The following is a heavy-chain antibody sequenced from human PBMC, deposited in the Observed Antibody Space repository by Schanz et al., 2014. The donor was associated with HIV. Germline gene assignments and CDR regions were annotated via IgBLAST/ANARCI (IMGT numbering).Heavy chain of an antibody. CDR3: ARSSDYYYGMDV. J-gene: IGHJ6*02. CDR1: GFTFSSHN. CDR2: ISTGSSYI. V-gene: IGHV3-21*01. Sequence: VQLVESGGGLVKPGGSLSLSCAASGFTFSSHNINWVRQAPGKGLAWVSSISTGSSYIYYADSVKGRFTISRDNAKNSLYLQMNSLRAEDTAVYYCARSSDYYYGMDVWGQGTTVTVSS.